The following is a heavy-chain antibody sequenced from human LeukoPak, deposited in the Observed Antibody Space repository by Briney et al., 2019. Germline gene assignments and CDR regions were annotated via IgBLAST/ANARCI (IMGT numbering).Heavy chain of an antibody. CDR1: GYSISSGNY. J-gene: IGHJ4*02. V-gene: IGHV4-38-2*02. CDR3: AKGYCRGNSCYDDRGAFDY. D-gene: IGHD2-2*01. Sequence: SETLSLTCSVSGYSISSGNYWGWIRLPPGKGLQWIGSIYHSGSTYYNPSLKSRVTISVDTSKNQFSLKLSSVTAADTAVYYCAKGYCRGNSCYDDRGAFDYWGQGTLVTVSS. CDR2: IYHSGST.